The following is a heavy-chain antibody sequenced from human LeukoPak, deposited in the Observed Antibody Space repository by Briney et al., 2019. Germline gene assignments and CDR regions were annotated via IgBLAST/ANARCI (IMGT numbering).Heavy chain of an antibody. CDR3: ARGYAPGCYST. CDR1: GGSNSGDY. Sequence: SETLSLTCTMSGGSNSGDYRSWIRQPAGEGLEWIGRIYSSGSTYLTPSLKSRVSMSVDMSKSQIFLKVDSVTAADTAVYYCARGYAPGCYSTWGQGILVTVSS. CDR2: IYSSGST. V-gene: IGHV4-4*07. D-gene: IGHD3-10*01. J-gene: IGHJ5*02.